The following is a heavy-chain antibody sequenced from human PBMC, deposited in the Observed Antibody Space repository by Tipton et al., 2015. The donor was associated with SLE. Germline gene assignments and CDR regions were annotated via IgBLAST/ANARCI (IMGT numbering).Heavy chain of an antibody. J-gene: IGHJ4*02. CDR3: ARGASSLDY. CDR2: IFYSGGT. CDR1: GGSISNYY. V-gene: IGHV4-59*01. D-gene: IGHD6-6*01. Sequence: GSLRLSCTVSGGSISNYYWTWIRQPPGKGLEWIGYIFYSGGTNYNPSLKSRVIMSVDTSKNQFSLKLNSVTAADTALYYCARGASSLDYWGLGTLVTVSS.